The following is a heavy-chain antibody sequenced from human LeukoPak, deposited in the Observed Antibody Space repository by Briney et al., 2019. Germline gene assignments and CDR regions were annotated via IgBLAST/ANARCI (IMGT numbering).Heavy chain of an antibody. J-gene: IGHJ4*02. CDR1: GFTFVSHW. Sequence: GASLRLSYAAAGFTFVSHWMHWVSQTPGKGLVWVSRINSDGSSTSYADSVKGRFTISRDNAKNTLYLQMNSLRAEDTAVYYCARGSIVHFDYWGQGTLVTVSS. V-gene: IGHV3-74*01. CDR3: ARGSIVHFDY. D-gene: IGHD3-22*01. CDR2: INSDGSST.